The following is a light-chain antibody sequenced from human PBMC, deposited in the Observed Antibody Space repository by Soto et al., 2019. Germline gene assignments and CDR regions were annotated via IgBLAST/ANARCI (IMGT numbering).Light chain of an antibody. J-gene: IGKJ4*01. CDR2: DAF. V-gene: IGKV3-15*01. Sequence: EIVMTQSPATLSVSPGERATLSCRASQSVNSNLAWYQQKPGQGPRLLIYDAFTRATGIPARFSGSGSGTEFNLTISSLQSEDFAVYYCQQYNNWPLTFGGGTKVEIK. CDR1: QSVNSN. CDR3: QQYNNWPLT.